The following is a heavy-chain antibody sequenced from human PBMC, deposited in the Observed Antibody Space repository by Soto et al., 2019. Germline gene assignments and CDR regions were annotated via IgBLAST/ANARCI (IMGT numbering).Heavy chain of an antibody. CDR3: ARDHIAVAGPPRTDAFDI. J-gene: IGHJ3*02. CDR1: GYTFTSYG. V-gene: IGHV1-18*01. CDR2: ISAYNGNT. D-gene: IGHD6-19*01. Sequence: QVQLVQSGAEVKKPGASVKVSCKASGYTFTSYGISWVRQAPGQGLEWMGWISAYNGNTNYAQKLQGRVTMTTDTSTTTAYMELRSLRSDDTAVYYCARDHIAVAGPPRTDAFDIWGQGTMVTVSS.